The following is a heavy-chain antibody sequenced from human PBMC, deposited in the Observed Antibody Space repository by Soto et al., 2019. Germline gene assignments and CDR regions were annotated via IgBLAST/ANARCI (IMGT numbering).Heavy chain of an antibody. Sequence: TSGNLALTCSVSGGSVSNKTYYWSWIRQPPGKRLEWIGYVYYSGTTNYNPSLKSRVTISVDLSKNQFSLRLSSVTTADTALYYCARTTAVFIILRSRYFIDYWGQATLISLSS. CDR1: GGSVSNKTYY. CDR2: VYYSGTT. D-gene: IGHD3-3*01. CDR3: ARTTAVFIILRSRYFIDY. V-gene: IGHV4-61*01. J-gene: IGHJ4*02.